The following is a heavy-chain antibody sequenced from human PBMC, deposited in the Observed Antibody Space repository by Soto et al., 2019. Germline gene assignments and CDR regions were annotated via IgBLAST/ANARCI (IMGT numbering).Heavy chain of an antibody. J-gene: IGHJ6*02. CDR1: EFHFSSYA. CDR2: ISGGGGST. D-gene: IGHD2-15*01. V-gene: IGHV3-23*01. Sequence: GGSLRLSCKASEFHFSSYAMSRVRQTTGKGLEWVSAISGGGGSTYYADSVKGRFTISRDYSKNTLYLQMNSLRAEDTAVYYCAKSGPGPVASTIYYYGMDVWGQGTTVTVSS. CDR3: AKSGPGPVASTIYYYGMDV.